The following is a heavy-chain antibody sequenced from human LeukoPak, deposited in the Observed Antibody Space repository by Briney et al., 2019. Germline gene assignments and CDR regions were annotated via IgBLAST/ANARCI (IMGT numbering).Heavy chain of an antibody. Sequence: SETLSLTCTVSGGSISSSSYYWGWIRQPPGKGLEWIGSIYYSGSTYYNPSLKSRVTISVDTSKNQFSLKLSSVTAADTAVYYCARVSNGGYDILTGYYPYYFDYWGQGTLVTVSS. D-gene: IGHD3-9*01. V-gene: IGHV4-39*07. CDR2: IYYSGST. CDR1: GGSISSSSYY. CDR3: ARVSNGGYDILTGYYPYYFDY. J-gene: IGHJ4*02.